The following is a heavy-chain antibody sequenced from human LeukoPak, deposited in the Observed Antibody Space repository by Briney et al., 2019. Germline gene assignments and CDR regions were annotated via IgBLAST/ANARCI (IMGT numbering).Heavy chain of an antibody. CDR1: GFTFSSYA. CDR3: AKDRPVRGLWFGESGDAFDI. J-gene: IGHJ3*02. D-gene: IGHD3-10*01. Sequence: GGSLRLSCAASGFTFSSYAMSWVRHAPGKGLEWVSAIRGSGGSTYYADSVKGRFTISRDNSKNTLYLQMNSLRAEDTAVYYCAKDRPVRGLWFGESGDAFDIWGQGTMVTVSS. V-gene: IGHV3-23*01. CDR2: IRGSGGST.